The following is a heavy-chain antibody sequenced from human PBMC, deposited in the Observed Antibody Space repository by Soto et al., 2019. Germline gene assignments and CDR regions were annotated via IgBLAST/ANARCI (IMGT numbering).Heavy chain of an antibody. Sequence: HVQLQESGPGLVKPSQTLSLTCTVSGGSISSGGYYWSWIRQHPGKGLEWIGYIYYSGSTYYNPSLKSRVTISVDTSKNHFSLKLSSVTAAETAVYYCASIAAAGTVDYWGQGTLVTVSS. J-gene: IGHJ4*02. D-gene: IGHD6-13*01. CDR3: ASIAAAGTVDY. CDR1: GGSISSGGYY. CDR2: IYYSGST. V-gene: IGHV4-31*03.